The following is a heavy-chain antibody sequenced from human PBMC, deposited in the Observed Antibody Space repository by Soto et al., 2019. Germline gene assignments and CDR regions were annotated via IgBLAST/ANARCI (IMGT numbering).Heavy chain of an antibody. Sequence: SETLSLTCAVSGASISSGGYYWTWIRQHPGKGLEWIGYIYHSGSTSSNPSLKSRVTISIDTSKNQFSLKLSSVTAADTAVYYCARDVGHSYGHDYRGQGTLVTVSS. CDR2: IYHSGST. CDR3: ARDVGHSYGHDY. V-gene: IGHV4-31*11. D-gene: IGHD5-18*01. CDR1: GASISSGGYY. J-gene: IGHJ4*02.